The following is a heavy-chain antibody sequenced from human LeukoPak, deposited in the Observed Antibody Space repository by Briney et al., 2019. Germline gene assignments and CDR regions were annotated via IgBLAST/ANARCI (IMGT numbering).Heavy chain of an antibody. J-gene: IGHJ4*02. V-gene: IGHV4-39*01. D-gene: IGHD6-19*01. Sequence: SETLSLTCTVSGGSIRSSSYYWGWIRQPPGKGLEWIGSIYYSGSTYYNPSLKSRVTISVDTSKNQFSLKLSSVTAADTAVYYCASEGLAVAGNFLYWGQGALVTVSS. CDR1: GGSIRSSSYY. CDR2: IYYSGST. CDR3: ASEGLAVAGNFLY.